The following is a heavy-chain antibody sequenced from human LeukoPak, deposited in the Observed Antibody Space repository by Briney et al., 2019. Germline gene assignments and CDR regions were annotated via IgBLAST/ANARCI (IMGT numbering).Heavy chain of an antibody. CDR3: ATVGGAYGIAT. D-gene: IGHD3-10*01. V-gene: IGHV3-72*01. J-gene: IGHJ5*02. CDR1: GFTLSDQY. Sequence: GGSLRLSCTASGFTLSDQYIDWVRQAPGKGLEWVGRSRNKANSYTTEYAASVKGRFIFSRDDSKNSMYLQMNSLRAEDTAVYHCATVGGAYGIATWGQGTLVTVSS. CDR2: SRNKANSYTT.